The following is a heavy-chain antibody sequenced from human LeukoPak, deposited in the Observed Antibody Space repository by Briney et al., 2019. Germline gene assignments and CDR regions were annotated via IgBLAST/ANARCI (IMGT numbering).Heavy chain of an antibody. CDR1: GYTLTELS. V-gene: IGHV1-24*01. CDR3: ARVLGSRYYYDSSGYLDY. Sequence: GASVKVSCKVSGYTLTELSMHWVRQAPGKGLEWMGGFDPEDGETIYARKFQGRVTMTEDTSTDTAYMELSSLRSEDTAVYYCARVLGSRYYYDSSGYLDYWGQGTLVTVSS. J-gene: IGHJ4*02. CDR2: FDPEDGET. D-gene: IGHD3-22*01.